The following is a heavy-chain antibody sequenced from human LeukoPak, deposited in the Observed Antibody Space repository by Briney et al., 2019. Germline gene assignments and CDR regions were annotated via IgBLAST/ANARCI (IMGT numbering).Heavy chain of an antibody. CDR2: ISSSSSYI. J-gene: IGHJ4*02. V-gene: IGHV3-21*04. CDR1: GFTFSSYS. D-gene: IGHD3-22*01. Sequence: GGSLRLSCAASGFTFSSYSMNWVRQAPGKGLEWVSSISSSSSYIYYADSVRGRFTISRDNSKNTLYLQMNSLRAEDTAVYYCAKDQTPYYYDSSGSHFYHYWGQGTLVTVSS. CDR3: AKDQTPYYYDSSGSHFYHY.